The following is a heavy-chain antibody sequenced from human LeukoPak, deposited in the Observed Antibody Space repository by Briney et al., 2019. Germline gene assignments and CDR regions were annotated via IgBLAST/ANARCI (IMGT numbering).Heavy chain of an antibody. CDR3: AREGEIGYDLSDY. Sequence: ASVTVSCKASGYTFTNYYMNWVRPAPGQGLEWMGIINPSGGSTSYAQKFQGRVTVTRDTSTSTVYMELSSLRSEDTAMYYCAREGEIGYDLSDYWGQGTLVTVSS. V-gene: IGHV1-46*01. CDR2: INPSGGST. J-gene: IGHJ4*02. CDR1: GYTFTNYY. D-gene: IGHD5-12*01.